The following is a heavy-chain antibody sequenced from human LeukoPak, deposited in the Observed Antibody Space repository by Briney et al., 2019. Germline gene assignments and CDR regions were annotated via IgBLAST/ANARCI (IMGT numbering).Heavy chain of an antibody. CDR2: IYYSGST. Sequence: PSETLSLTCTVSGGSISSYYWSWIRQPPGKGLEWIGYIYYSGSTNYNPSLKSRVTISVDTSKNQFSLKLSSVTAADAAVYYCARAEQQLDAFDIWGQGTMVTVSS. V-gene: IGHV4-59*01. CDR1: GGSISSYY. D-gene: IGHD6-13*01. CDR3: ARAEQQLDAFDI. J-gene: IGHJ3*02.